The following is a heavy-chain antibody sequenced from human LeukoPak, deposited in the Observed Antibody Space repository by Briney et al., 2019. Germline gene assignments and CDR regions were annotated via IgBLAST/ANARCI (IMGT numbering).Heavy chain of an antibody. J-gene: IGHJ4*02. CDR1: GGSINSYY. Sequence: PSETLSLTCTVSGGSINSYYWNWIRQPPGKGLQWIGYIYYNGRTSYNPSLKSRVTISVVPSKKQFSLKVNSVTAADTAVYYCAIGGEMTTVMLYYWGQGTLVTVSS. V-gene: IGHV4-59*01. CDR2: IYYNGRT. CDR3: AIGGEMTTVMLYY. D-gene: IGHD4-11*01.